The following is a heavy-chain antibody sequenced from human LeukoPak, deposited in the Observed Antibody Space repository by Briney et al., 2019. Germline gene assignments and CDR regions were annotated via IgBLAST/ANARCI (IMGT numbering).Heavy chain of an antibody. V-gene: IGHV4-59*08. Sequence: SETLSLTCTVSGGSISSYYWSWIRQPPGEGLEGIGYIYHSGSTKYNPSLKSRVTISVDTSKKQFSLKLSSVTAADTAVYYCARQIGVEWLGSSEAYFDYWGQGTLVTVSS. CDR2: IYHSGST. J-gene: IGHJ4*02. D-gene: IGHD6-19*01. CDR3: ARQIGVEWLGSSEAYFDY. CDR1: GGSISSYY.